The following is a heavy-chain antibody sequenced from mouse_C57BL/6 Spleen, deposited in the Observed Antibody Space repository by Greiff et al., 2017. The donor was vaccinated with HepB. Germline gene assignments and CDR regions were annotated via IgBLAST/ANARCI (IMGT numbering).Heavy chain of an antibody. CDR2: ISSGSSTI. Sequence: EVHLVESGGGLVKPGGSLKLSCAASGFTFSDYGMHWVRQAPEKGLEWVAYISSGSSTIYYADTVKGRFTISRDNAKNTLFLQMTSLRSEDTAMYYCASRLYDGYSFDYWGQGTTLTVSS. CDR3: ASRLYDGYSFDY. J-gene: IGHJ2*01. CDR1: GFTFSDYG. V-gene: IGHV5-17*01. D-gene: IGHD2-3*01.